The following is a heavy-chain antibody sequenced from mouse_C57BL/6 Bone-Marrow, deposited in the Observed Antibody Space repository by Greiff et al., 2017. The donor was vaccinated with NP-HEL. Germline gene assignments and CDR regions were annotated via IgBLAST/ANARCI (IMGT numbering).Heavy chain of an antibody. V-gene: IGHV1-61*01. CDR3: ARVTTKGY. D-gene: IGHD2-3*01. J-gene: IGHJ2*01. Sequence: QVQLQQPGAELVRPGSSVKLSCKASGYTFTSYWMGWVKQRPGQGLEWIGNIYPSDSETHYNQKFKDKATLTVDKSSSTAYMQLSSLTSEDSAVYYCARVTTKGYWGQGTTLTVSS. CDR1: GYTFTSYW. CDR2: IYPSDSET.